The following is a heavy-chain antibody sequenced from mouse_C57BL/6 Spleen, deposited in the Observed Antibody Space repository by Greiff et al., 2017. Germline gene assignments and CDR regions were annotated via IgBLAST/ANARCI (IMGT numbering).Heavy chain of an antibody. CDR1: GFNIKDDY. D-gene: IGHD2-5*01. CDR3: TTSYYSNQAWFAY. Sequence: EVMLVESGAELVRPGASVKLSCTASGFNIKDDYMHWVKQRPEQGLEWIGWIDPENGDTEYASKFPGKATITADTSSNTAYLQLSSLTSEDTAVYYCTTSYYSNQAWFAYWGQGTLVTVSA. V-gene: IGHV14-4*01. CDR2: IDPENGDT. J-gene: IGHJ3*01.